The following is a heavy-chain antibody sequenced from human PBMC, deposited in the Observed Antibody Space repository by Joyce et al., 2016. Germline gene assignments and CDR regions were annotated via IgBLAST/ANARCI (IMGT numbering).Heavy chain of an antibody. V-gene: IGHV3-30*18. CDR3: VKDHHPYIVLLSVSINVRLNWFDP. CDR2: ISYDGTSE. J-gene: IGHJ5*02. Sequence: QVQLVESGGGVVQPGRSLRLSCAASGFTFSSSGIHWVRQAPGKGLEWMSFISYDGTSEYYADSVRGRFTISRDNSRNSLYLQMNSLRAEDSAVYYCVKDHHPYIVLLSVSINVRLNWFDPWGQGTLVTVSS. CDR1: GFTFSSSG. D-gene: IGHD2-8*01.